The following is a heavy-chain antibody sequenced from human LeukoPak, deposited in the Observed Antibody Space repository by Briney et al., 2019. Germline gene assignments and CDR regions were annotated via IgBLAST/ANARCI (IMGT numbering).Heavy chain of an antibody. CDR3: ARENGYKYDY. Sequence: PSETLSLTCTVSGDSISSDNYYWSWIRQPAGTGLEWIGSIYHSGSTNYNPSLKSRVTISVDTSKNQFSLKLRSVTAADTAVYYCARENGYKYDYWGQGTLVTVSS. CDR1: GDSISSDNYY. J-gene: IGHJ4*02. CDR2: IYHSGST. V-gene: IGHV4-61*10. D-gene: IGHD5-24*01.